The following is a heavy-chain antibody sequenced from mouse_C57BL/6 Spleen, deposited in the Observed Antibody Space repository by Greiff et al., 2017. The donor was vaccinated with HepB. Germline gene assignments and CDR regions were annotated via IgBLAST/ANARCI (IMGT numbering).Heavy chain of an antibody. CDR2: IDPSDSYT. D-gene: IGHD1-1*01. Sequence: QVQLQQPGAELVKPGASVKLSCKASGYTFTSYWMQWVKQRPGQGLEWIGEIDPSDSYTNYNQKFKGKATLTVDTSSSTAYMQLSSLTSEDYAVYYCARRAYGSTDYWGQGTSVTVSS. V-gene: IGHV1-50*01. J-gene: IGHJ4*01. CDR3: ARRAYGSTDY. CDR1: GYTFTSYW.